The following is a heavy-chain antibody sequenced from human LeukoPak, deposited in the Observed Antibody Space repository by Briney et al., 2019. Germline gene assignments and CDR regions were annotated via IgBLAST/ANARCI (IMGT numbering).Heavy chain of an antibody. J-gene: IGHJ4*02. CDR2: IYYTGST. D-gene: IGHD4-17*01. CDR3: ARLAGTVTNYYFDY. V-gene: IGHV4-59*12. Sequence: SGPTLVKPSETLSLTCTVSGGSISTYYWSWIRQPPGKGLEWIGYIYYTGSTSYNPSLKSRVTMSLDASKNQFSLELNSVTAADTAVYYCARLAGTVTNYYFDYWGQGTLVTVSS. CDR1: GGSISTYY.